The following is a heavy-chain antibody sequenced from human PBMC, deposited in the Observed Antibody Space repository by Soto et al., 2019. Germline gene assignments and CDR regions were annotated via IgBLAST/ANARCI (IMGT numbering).Heavy chain of an antibody. CDR1: GFTFRSYA. D-gene: IGHD1-26*01. CDR2: ISHDGSVT. CDR3: AKDEYWESHFYYFMDL. V-gene: IGHV3-30*15. J-gene: IGHJ6*03. Sequence: QVQLVESGGGVVEPGRSLRLSCAASGFTFRSYAMHWVRQAPGKGLEWVAVISHDGSVTYYSESVKGRFTMSRDNSKETPFLQMSSLRSEDTAIYYCAKDEYWESHFYYFMDLWGRGTTVTVSS.